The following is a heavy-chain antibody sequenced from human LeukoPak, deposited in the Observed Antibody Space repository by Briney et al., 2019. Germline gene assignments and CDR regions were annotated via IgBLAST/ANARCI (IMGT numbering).Heavy chain of an antibody. Sequence: GGSLRLSCAASGFTLSSYSMNWVRQAPGKGLEWVSYISSLSGTKYYADSVKGRFTISRDNAKNSLYLQMNSLRVDDTAVYFCAKGDIVATSLFDHWGQGTPVTVSS. V-gene: IGHV3-48*01. J-gene: IGHJ4*02. CDR2: ISSLSGTK. D-gene: IGHD5-12*01. CDR3: AKGDIVATSLFDH. CDR1: GFTLSSYS.